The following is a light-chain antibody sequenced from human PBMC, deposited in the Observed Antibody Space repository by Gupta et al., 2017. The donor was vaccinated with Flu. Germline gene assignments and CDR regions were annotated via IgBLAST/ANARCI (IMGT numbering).Light chain of an antibody. CDR1: QRISSY. CDR2: AAS. Sequence: PSSLSASVGDRVTITCLASQRISSYLNWYQQKPGKAPKLLIYAASSLQSGVPSRFSGSGSGTDFTLTISRLQPEDFATYYCQHSDSTPKTFGQGTKLEIK. CDR3: QHSDSTPKT. J-gene: IGKJ1*01. V-gene: IGKV1-39*01.